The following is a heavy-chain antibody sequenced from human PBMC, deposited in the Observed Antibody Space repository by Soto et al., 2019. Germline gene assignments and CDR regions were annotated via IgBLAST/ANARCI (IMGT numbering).Heavy chain of an antibody. D-gene: IGHD1-7*01. CDR1: GGTFSSYA. CDR2: IIPIFGTA. CDR3: AREVSGTSFDY. J-gene: IGHJ4*02. Sequence: VASVKVSCKASGGTFSSYAISWVRQAPGQGLEWMGGIIPIFGTANYAQKFQGRVTITADESKNTLYLQMNSLRAEDTAVYYCAREVSGTSFDYWSQGTLVTVSS. V-gene: IGHV1-69*13.